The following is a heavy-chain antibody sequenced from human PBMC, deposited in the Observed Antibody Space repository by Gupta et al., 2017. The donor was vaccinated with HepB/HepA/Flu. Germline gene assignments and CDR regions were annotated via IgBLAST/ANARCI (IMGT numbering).Heavy chain of an antibody. J-gene: IGHJ4*02. CDR2: IYYSGST. CDR1: GGSISSYY. Sequence: VQLQESGPGLVKPSETLSLTCTFSGGSISSYYWSWIRQPPGKGLEWSGYIYYSGSTNYNPHLKSRVTISVDTSKNQCSLKLSSVTAAEKAVYYCARRLVVTGPREYYFDYGCQGTLVTVSS. CDR3: ARRLVVTGPREYYFDY. V-gene: IGHV4-59*08. D-gene: IGHD3-9*01.